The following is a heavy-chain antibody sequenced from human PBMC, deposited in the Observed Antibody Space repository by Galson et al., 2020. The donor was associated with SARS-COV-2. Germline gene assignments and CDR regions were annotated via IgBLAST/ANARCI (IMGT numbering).Heavy chain of an antibody. V-gene: IGHV3-30*04. CDR2: ISYDGSTE. Sequence: GESLKISCAASGFILSSFAMHWVRQAPGKGLEWVAVISYDGSTEFYPHSVKGRFTISRDNSKNTLFLQMNTLRAEDTAMYYCARVAVGYFYYGMDVWGQGTTVTVCS. D-gene: IGHD6-19*01. CDR3: ARVAVGYFYYGMDV. CDR1: GFILSSFA. J-gene: IGHJ6*02.